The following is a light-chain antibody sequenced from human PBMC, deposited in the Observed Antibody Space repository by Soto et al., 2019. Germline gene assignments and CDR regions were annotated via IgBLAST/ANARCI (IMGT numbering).Light chain of an antibody. V-gene: IGKV1-6*01. CDR3: IQDYNYPRT. J-gene: IGKJ1*01. Sequence: AIQMTQSPSSLSASVGDRVTITCRASQGIRNDLGWYQQKPGKAPKLLIYAASRLQSGVPSRFSGSGSGTDFTLTISSLKPEDFATYYCIQDYNYPRTFGQGTKVEIK. CDR2: AAS. CDR1: QGIRND.